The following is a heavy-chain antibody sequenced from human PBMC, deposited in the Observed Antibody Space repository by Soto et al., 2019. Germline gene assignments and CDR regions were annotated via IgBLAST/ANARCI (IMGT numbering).Heavy chain of an antibody. V-gene: IGHV5-10-1*03. CDR1: GYSFTSYW. CDR2: IDPSDSYT. Sequence: EVQLVQSGAEVKKPGESLRISCKGSGYSFTSYWISWVRQMPGKGLEWMGRIDPSDSYTNYSPSFQGHVTISADKSISTAYLQWSSLKASDTAMYYCARRRFVDTAMVTLNYGMDVWGQGTTVTVSS. D-gene: IGHD5-18*01. J-gene: IGHJ6*02. CDR3: ARRRFVDTAMVTLNYGMDV.